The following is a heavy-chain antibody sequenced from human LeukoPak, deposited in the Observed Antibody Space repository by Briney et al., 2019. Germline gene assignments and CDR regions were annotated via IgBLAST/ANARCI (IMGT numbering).Heavy chain of an antibody. Sequence: PGGPLRLSCTASGFTFGDYAMSWVRQAPRKGLEGVGFIRSKAYGGTTEYAASVKGRFTISRDDSKSIAYLQMNSLKTEDTAVYYCTRVGDIVVVPAALWFDYWGQGTLVTVSS. CDR3: TRVGDIVVVPAALWFDY. D-gene: IGHD2-2*01. J-gene: IGHJ4*02. CDR2: IRSKAYGGTT. CDR1: GFTFGDYA. V-gene: IGHV3-49*04.